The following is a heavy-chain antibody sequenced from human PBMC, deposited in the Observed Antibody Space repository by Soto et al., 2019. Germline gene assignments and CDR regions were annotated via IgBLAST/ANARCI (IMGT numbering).Heavy chain of an antibody. CDR1: GGTFSRHA. CDR3: ARGGMAYDQSSYFDY. CDR2: IIPIFGTA. Sequence: QVQLVQSGAEVRKPGSSVKVSCKASGGTFSRHAISWVRQAPGQGLEWMGGIIPIFGTANHAQKFQGRVTIIADESTSTVYMELSSLRSEDTAMYYCARGGMAYDQSSYFDYWGQGTLVTVSS. J-gene: IGHJ4*02. V-gene: IGHV1-69*01. D-gene: IGHD3-16*01.